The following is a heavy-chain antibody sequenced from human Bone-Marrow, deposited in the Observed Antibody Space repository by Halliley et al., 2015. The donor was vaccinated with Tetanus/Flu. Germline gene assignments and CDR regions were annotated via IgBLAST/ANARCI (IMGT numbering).Heavy chain of an antibody. CDR2: IYYGGST. J-gene: IGHJ2*01. CDR3: GGKGHWYFDL. V-gene: IGHV4-30-2*03. D-gene: IGHD6-19*01. Sequence: EWIGSIYYGGSTYYNPSLKSRVTISVDTSKTQFSLKLSSVYYCATSYVAVGGKGHWYFDLWGRGTLVTVSS.